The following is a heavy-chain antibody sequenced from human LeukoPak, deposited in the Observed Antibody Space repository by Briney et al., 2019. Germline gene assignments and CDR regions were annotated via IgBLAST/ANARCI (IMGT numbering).Heavy chain of an antibody. V-gene: IGHV4-39*01. D-gene: IGHD3-10*01. J-gene: IGHJ5*02. CDR3: ARHSGSGSLSRPFDP. Sequence: PLETLSLTCSVSGGSVTSGGFYWGRLRQPPGKGPEWIATIYYYNPSLQSRVTISIDTSKNQFSLRLTSVTATDTAVYHCARHSGSGSLSRPFDPWGQGTLVTVSS. CDR2: IY. CDR1: GGSVTSGGFY.